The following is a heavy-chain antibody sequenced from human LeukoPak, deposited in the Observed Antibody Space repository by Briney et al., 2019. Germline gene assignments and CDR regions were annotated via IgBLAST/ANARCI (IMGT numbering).Heavy chain of an antibody. Sequence: ASVKVSCKASGYTFSGHYMHWVRQAPGQGLEWMGWINPDSGGTNSAQKFQGRVTMTRDTSISTAYMELTRLTSDDAAVYYCARDPSPGYCSGGSCYSVGMDVWGQGTTVTVSS. V-gene: IGHV1-2*02. D-gene: IGHD2-15*01. CDR2: INPDSGGT. CDR1: GYTFSGHY. CDR3: ARDPSPGYCSGGSCYSVGMDV. J-gene: IGHJ6*02.